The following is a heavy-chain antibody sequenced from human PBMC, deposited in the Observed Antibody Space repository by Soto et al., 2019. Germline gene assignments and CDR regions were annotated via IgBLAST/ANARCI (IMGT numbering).Heavy chain of an antibody. CDR3: AKDQNLYSGSYPGLYFYGMDV. V-gene: IGHV3-30*18. CDR2: ISYDGSNK. J-gene: IGHJ6*02. CDR1: GFTFSSYG. Sequence: GGSLRLSCAAPGFTFSSYGMHWVRQAPGKGLEWVAVISYDGSNKYYADSVKGRFTISRDNSKNKLYLQMNSLGGEDTAVYYCAKDQNLYSGSYPGLYFYGMDVWGQGTTVTVSS. D-gene: IGHD1-26*01.